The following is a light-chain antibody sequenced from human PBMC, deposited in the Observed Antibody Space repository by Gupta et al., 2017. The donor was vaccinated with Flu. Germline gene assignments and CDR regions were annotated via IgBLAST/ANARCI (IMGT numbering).Light chain of an antibody. CDR3: QHFNTYPWT. J-gene: IGKJ1*01. V-gene: IGKV1-5*03. Sequence: DIQMTQSPSTLSASVGDRVTITCRASQNISTWLAWYQQKPGKAPNLLIYKASTLESGVPSRFSGSGSGAEFILTISSLQPDDFATYYCQHFNTYPWTFGQGTKVEIK. CDR2: KAS. CDR1: QNISTW.